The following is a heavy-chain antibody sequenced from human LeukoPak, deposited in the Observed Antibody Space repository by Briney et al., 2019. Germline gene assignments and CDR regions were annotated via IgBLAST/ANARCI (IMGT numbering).Heavy chain of an antibody. Sequence: PGRSLRLSCAASGLTFSSYGMHWVRQSPDKGLEWVALISYDGSNKYYADSVKGRFTISRDNSKNTLYLDMNSLRAEDTAVYYCAKGYGESAYWGQGTLVAVSS. D-gene: IGHD3-10*01. CDR3: AKGYGESAY. CDR2: ISYDGSNK. J-gene: IGHJ4*02. CDR1: GLTFSSYG. V-gene: IGHV3-30*18.